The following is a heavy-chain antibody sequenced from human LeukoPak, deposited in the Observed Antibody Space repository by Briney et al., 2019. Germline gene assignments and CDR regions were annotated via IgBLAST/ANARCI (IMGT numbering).Heavy chain of an antibody. V-gene: IGHV1-46*01. Sequence: VASVKVSCKASGYSFTNYHMHWVRQAPGQGLEWTGIINPSGGSTSYAQKFQGRVTMTRDTSTSTVYMELSSLRSEDTAVYYCARAGGQGDYWGQGTLVTVSS. CDR1: GYSFTNYH. CDR3: ARAGGQGDY. D-gene: IGHD3-16*01. CDR2: INPSGGST. J-gene: IGHJ4*02.